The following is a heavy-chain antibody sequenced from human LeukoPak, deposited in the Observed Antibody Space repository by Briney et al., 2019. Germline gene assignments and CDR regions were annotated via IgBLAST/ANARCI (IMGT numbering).Heavy chain of an antibody. CDR2: ISGSGGRT. Sequence: GGSLRLSCAASGFTFSDYYMSWIRQAPGKGLEWVSAISGSGGRTYDADSVKGRFTISRDNSKNTLYLQMNSLRAEDTAVYYCAKWGCSGGSCYPFDYWGQGTLVTVSS. CDR1: GFTFSDYY. CDR3: AKWGCSGGSCYPFDY. J-gene: IGHJ4*02. V-gene: IGHV3-23*01. D-gene: IGHD2-15*01.